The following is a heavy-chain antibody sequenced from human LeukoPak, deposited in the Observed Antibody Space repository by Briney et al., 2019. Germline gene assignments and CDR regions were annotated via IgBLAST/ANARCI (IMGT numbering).Heavy chain of an antibody. V-gene: IGHV3-73*01. CDR1: GFTFSGSA. CDR3: TRHAMIVVGDAFDI. J-gene: IGHJ3*02. CDR2: IRSKANSYAT. D-gene: IGHD3-22*01. Sequence: QSGGSLRLSCAASGFTFSGSAMHWVRQASGKGLEWVGRIRSKANSYATAYAASVKGRFTTSRDDSKNTAYLQMNSLKTEDTAVYYCTRHAMIVVGDAFDIWGQGTMVTVSS.